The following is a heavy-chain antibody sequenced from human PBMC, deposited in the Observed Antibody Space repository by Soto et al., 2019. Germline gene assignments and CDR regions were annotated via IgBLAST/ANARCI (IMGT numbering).Heavy chain of an antibody. Sequence: SETLSLTCTVSGGSFKSGSYSWSWIRQPPGKGLEWIGYVYHTGRTSYNPSLKSRVSISMDTSKNQFSLNLDSVTAADTAVYLFARYLACFDSWGQGTLVTVSS. V-gene: IGHV4-61*01. CDR2: VYHTGRT. CDR1: GGSFKSGSYS. J-gene: IGHJ4*02. D-gene: IGHD3-10*01. CDR3: ARYLACFDS.